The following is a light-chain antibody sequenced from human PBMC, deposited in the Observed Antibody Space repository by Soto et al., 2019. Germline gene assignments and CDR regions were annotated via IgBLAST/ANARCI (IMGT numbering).Light chain of an antibody. CDR3: QLYTSYLWR. CDR2: DAS. V-gene: IGKV1-5*01. CDR1: LTISRW. J-gene: IGKJ1*01. Sequence: IQITLSPSTLSASVGDRVTIHCLACLTISRWLAWFQQKPGKAPMLLIYDASSLESGVPSRFTGSGSGTEFTLTISSLQPDDFTTYYCQLYTSYLWRFGEGTKVDFK.